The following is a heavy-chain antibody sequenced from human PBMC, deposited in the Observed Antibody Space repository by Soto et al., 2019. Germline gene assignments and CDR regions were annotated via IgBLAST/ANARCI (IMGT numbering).Heavy chain of an antibody. CDR1: GFTFSSYA. J-gene: IGHJ4*02. CDR3: ARTGTFRSPPGY. CDR2: ISYDGSNK. D-gene: IGHD1-1*01. V-gene: IGHV3-30-3*01. Sequence: GGSLRLSCAASGFTFSSYAMHWVRQAPGKGLEWVAVISYDGSNKYYADSVKGRFTISRDNSKNTLYLQMNSLRAEDTAVYYCARTGTFRSPPGYWGQGTLVTVSS.